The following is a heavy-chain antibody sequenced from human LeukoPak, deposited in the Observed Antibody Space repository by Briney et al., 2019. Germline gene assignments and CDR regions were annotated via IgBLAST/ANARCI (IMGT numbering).Heavy chain of an antibody. CDR1: GFTFSTYA. CDR3: ARFPCGGDCSRDVAFDI. D-gene: IGHD2-21*02. CDR2: ISGSGGST. Sequence: GGSLRVSCVASGFTFSTYAMSWVRQAPGKGLEWVSAISGSGGSTHYAESVKGRFTISRDNSKNTLYLQMNSLRAEDTAVYYCARFPCGGDCSRDVAFDIWGQGTMVTVSS. V-gene: IGHV3-23*01. J-gene: IGHJ3*02.